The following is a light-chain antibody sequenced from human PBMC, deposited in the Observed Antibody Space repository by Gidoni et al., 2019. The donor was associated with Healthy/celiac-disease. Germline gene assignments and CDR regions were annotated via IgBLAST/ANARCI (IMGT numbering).Light chain of an antibody. CDR3: QQYGSSPLT. Sequence: EIVLTQSPGTLSLSPGERATISCRASQSVSSSYLAWYQQKPGQAPRLLIYGASSRATGIPDRFSGSGSGTDFTLTISRLEPEDFAMYYCQQYGSSPLTFGRGTKVEIK. V-gene: IGKV3-20*01. CDR2: GAS. CDR1: QSVSSSY. J-gene: IGKJ4*01.